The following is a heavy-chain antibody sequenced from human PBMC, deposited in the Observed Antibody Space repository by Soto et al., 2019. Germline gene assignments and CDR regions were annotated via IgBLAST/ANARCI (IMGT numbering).Heavy chain of an antibody. J-gene: IGHJ6*02. Sequence: QVQLVQSGAEVKKPGSSVKVSCKASGGTFSSYAISWVRQAPGQGLEWMGGIIPIFGTANYAQKFQGRVTLTXXEXTXKASMELSSLRSEDTAVYYCARGGAVVGYYYYGMDVWGQGTTVTVSS. CDR1: GGTFSSYA. D-gene: IGHD3-16*02. CDR2: IIPIFGTA. V-gene: IGHV1-69*05. CDR3: ARGGAVVGYYYYGMDV.